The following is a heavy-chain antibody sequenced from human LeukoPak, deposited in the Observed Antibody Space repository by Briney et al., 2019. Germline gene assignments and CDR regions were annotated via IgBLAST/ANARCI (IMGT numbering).Heavy chain of an antibody. CDR2: ISSSGTTI. CDR1: GFTFSDYY. V-gene: IGHV3-11*01. CDR3: ARGIDYFDY. Sequence: GGSLRLSCAASGFTFSDYYMSWIRQPPGKGLEWVSYISSSGTTIYYADSVRGRFTVSRDNAKNSLYLQMDSLSAEDTAVYYCARGIDYFDYWGQGTLVTVSS. J-gene: IGHJ4*02.